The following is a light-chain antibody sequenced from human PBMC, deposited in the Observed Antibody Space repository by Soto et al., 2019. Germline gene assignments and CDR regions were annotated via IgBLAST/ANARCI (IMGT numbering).Light chain of an antibody. CDR2: DSS. CDR1: QDIRNS. CDR3: HQYDVPLFT. V-gene: IGKV1-33*01. J-gene: IGKJ4*01. Sequence: DLEMTHYQSSLSASVGDGVTIICQASQDIRNSLNWYQQKPGKAPDLLIYDSSNLETGVPSRFSGNESGTDFVFTISSLHPEDIGTYYCHQYDVPLFTVGGGTKVDIK.